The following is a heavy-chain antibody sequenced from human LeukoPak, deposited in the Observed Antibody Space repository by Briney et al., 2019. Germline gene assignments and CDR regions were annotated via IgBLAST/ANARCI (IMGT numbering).Heavy chain of an antibody. J-gene: IGHJ5*02. CDR3: AKDVDSSSWYGPFDP. Sequence: PGGSLRLSCAASGFTFSSYAMSWVRQAPGKGLEWVSAISGNGGSTYYADSVKGRFTISRDNSKNTLYLQMNSLRAEDTAVYYCAKDVDSSSWYGPFDPWGQGTLVTVSS. CDR1: GFTFSSYA. D-gene: IGHD6-13*01. CDR2: ISGNGGST. V-gene: IGHV3-23*01.